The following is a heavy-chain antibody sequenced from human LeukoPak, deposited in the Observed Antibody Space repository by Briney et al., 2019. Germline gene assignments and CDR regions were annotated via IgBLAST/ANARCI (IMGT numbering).Heavy chain of an antibody. CDR3: AKDRTAAGDYEDY. V-gene: IGHV3-30*02. CDR1: GFTFGSYV. Sequence: GGSLRLSCVASGFTFGSYVMHWVRQAPGKGLEWVACIRYDGSNKYYADSVKGRFTISRDNPKNTLYLQMNSLRAEDTAAYYCAKDRTAAGDYEDYWGQGTLVTVSS. J-gene: IGHJ4*02. CDR2: IRYDGSNK. D-gene: IGHD6-13*01.